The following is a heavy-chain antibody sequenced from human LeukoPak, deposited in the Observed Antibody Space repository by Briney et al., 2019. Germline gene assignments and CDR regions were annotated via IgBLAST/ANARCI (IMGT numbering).Heavy chain of an antibody. CDR3: AKDPYSGSYYDAFDI. J-gene: IGHJ3*02. CDR1: GFTFSSYA. D-gene: IGHD1-26*01. V-gene: IGHV3-23*01. CDR2: ISGSGGST. Sequence: GGSLRLSCAASGFTFSSYAMTWVRQAPGKGLEWVSGISGSGGSTYYADSVKGRFTISRDNSNNTLYLQMNSLRADDTAVYYCAKDPYSGSYYDAFDIWGQGTMVTVSS.